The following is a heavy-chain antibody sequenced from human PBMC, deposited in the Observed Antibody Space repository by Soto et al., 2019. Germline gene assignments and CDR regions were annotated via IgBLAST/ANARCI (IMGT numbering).Heavy chain of an antibody. CDR3: SRNVIANY. D-gene: IGHD2-21*01. CDR1: GFTFGDYA. CDR2: IRTKTYGGTT. V-gene: IGHV3-49*04. J-gene: IGHJ4*02. Sequence: GSSLRLSCSTSGFTFGDYAMSWVRQAPGKGLEWVGFIRTKTYGGTTEYAASVKGRFTISRDDSKSIAYLQMNSLQTEDKAVYFCSRNVIANYWGQGTLVTVSS.